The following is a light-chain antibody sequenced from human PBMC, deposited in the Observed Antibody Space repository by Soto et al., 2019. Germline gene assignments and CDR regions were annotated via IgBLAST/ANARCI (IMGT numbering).Light chain of an antibody. CDR2: QAS. V-gene: IGKV1-5*03. CDR3: QQYSNQWT. Sequence: DIQMTQSPSTLSASVGDRVTITGRASQSISGWLAWYQQKPGKVPKLLIYQASNLESGVPSRFSGSGSGTEFTLTVSSLQPDDSATYYCQQYSNQWTFGPGAKVEIK. J-gene: IGKJ1*01. CDR1: QSISGW.